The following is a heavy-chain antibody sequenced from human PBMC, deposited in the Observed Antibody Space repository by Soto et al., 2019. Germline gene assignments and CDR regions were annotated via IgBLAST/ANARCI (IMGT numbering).Heavy chain of an antibody. J-gene: IGHJ4*02. V-gene: IGHV1-69*12. CDR1: GGTFSSYA. CDR3: ATAHCSGGSCYYC. Sequence: QVQLVQSGAEVKKPGSSVKVSCKASGGTFSSYAISWVRQAPGQGLEWMGGIIPIFGTANYAQKFQGRVTITADESTSAGYRELSILRSEDTAVYYCATAHCSGGSCYYCWGQGTLVTVSS. CDR2: IIPIFGTA. D-gene: IGHD2-15*01.